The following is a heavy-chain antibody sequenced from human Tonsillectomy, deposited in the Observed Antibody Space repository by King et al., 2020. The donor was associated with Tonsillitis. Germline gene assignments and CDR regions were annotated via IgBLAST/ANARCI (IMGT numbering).Heavy chain of an antibody. CDR3: ARGAVLEWLLSALHI. Sequence: QLVQSGAEVKKPGASVKVSCKASGYTFTSYAILWVRQAPGQSLEWMGWINAGNGNTKYSEKFQGRVNITSDASASTAYMELSSLISEDTAVYYCARGAVLEWLLSALHIWGQGTMVTVSS. V-gene: IGHV1-3*01. D-gene: IGHD3-3*01. CDR1: GYTFTSYA. CDR2: INAGNGNT. J-gene: IGHJ3*02.